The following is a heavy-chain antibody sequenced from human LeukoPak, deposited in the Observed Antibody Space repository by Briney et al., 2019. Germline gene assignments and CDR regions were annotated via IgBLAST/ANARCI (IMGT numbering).Heavy chain of an antibody. D-gene: IGHD3-22*01. Sequence: ASVKVSCKVSGYTLTELSMHWVRQAPGKGLEWMGGFDPEDGETIYAQKFQGRVTMTADTSTDTGYMELSSLRSEDTAVYYCATSYYYDSSGYYSFDYWGQGTLVTVSS. CDR2: FDPEDGET. CDR1: GYTLTELS. V-gene: IGHV1-24*01. CDR3: ATSYYYDSSGYYSFDY. J-gene: IGHJ4*02.